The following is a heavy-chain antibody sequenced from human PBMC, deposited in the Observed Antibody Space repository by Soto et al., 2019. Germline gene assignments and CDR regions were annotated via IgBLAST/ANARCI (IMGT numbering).Heavy chain of an antibody. Sequence: GGSLRLSCAASGFTFSSYAMSWVRQAPGKGLEWVSAISGSGGSTYYADSVKGRFTISRDNSKNTLYLQMNSLRAEDTAVYYCAKDPAMQYCTNGVCYPDLYGMDVWGQGTTVTVSS. CDR2: ISGSGGST. V-gene: IGHV3-23*01. CDR3: AKDPAMQYCTNGVCYPDLYGMDV. D-gene: IGHD2-8*01. CDR1: GFTFSSYA. J-gene: IGHJ6*02.